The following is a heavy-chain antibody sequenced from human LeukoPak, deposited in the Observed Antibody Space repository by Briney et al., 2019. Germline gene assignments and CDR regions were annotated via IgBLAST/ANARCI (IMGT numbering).Heavy chain of an antibody. CDR1: GFTFDDYA. D-gene: IGHD4-17*01. Sequence: PGGSLRLSCAASGFTFDDYAMHWVRQAPGKGLEWVSGISWNSGSIGYADSVKGRFTISRDNSKNTPYLQMNSLRAEDTAVYYCAKDKTTSYYYYYMDVWGKGTTVTISS. CDR2: ISWNSGSI. CDR3: AKDKTTSYYYYYMDV. V-gene: IGHV3-9*01. J-gene: IGHJ6*03.